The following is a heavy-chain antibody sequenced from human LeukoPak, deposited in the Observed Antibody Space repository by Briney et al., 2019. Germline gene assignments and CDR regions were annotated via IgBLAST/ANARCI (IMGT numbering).Heavy chain of an antibody. CDR2: IYPGDSDT. J-gene: IGHJ5*02. V-gene: IGHV5-51*01. CDR1: GYSFTNFW. Sequence: GESLKLSCKASGYSFTNFWIAWVRQMPGKGLEWMGIIYPGDSDTRYSPSFQGQVTISADKSISTAYLQWSSLKASDTALYYCARGLLPTNWNWFDPWGQGTLVTVSS. CDR3: ARGLLPTNWNWFDP. D-gene: IGHD2-8*01.